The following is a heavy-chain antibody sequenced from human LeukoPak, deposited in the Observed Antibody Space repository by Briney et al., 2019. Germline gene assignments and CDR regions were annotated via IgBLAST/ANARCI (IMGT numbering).Heavy chain of an antibody. D-gene: IGHD2-15*01. CDR3: AREKYCSGGSCYSAFDI. J-gene: IGHJ3*02. CDR2: IKQDGSEK. V-gene: IGHV3-7*01. CDR1: GFTFSSYW. Sequence: GGSLRLSCAASGFTFSSYWMSWVRQAPGKGLEWVANIKQDGSEKYYVDSVKGRFTISRDNAKNSLYLQMNSLRAEDTAVYYCAREKYCSGGSCYSAFDIWGQGTMVTVSS.